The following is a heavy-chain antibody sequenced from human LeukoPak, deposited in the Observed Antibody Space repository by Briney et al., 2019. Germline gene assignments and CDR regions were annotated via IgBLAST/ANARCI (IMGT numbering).Heavy chain of an antibody. CDR3: ARSRHGGKVGWYFEL. CDR2: ITSGVTK. Sequence: GGSRRLSCAASGFTFSSYEMSWLRQAPGKGLEWFSHITSGVTKNYEDSVKGRFTISRDNAKNSLYLRVSSLRAEDTAVYHCARSRHGGKVGWYFELWGRGTLVTVSS. V-gene: IGHV3-48*03. J-gene: IGHJ2*01. D-gene: IGHD4-23*01. CDR1: GFTFSSYE.